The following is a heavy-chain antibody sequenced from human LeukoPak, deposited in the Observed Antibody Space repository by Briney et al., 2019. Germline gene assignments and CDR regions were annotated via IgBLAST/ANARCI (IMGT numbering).Heavy chain of an antibody. CDR3: ARSLPFNWFDP. CDR1: GGSISSYY. Sequence: SETLSLTCTVSGGSISSYYWSWIRQPPGKGLEWIGYIYYSGSTNYNPSLKSRVTISVDTSKNQFSLKLSSVTAADTAVYYCARSLPFNWFDPWGQGTLVTVSS. CDR2: IYYSGST. J-gene: IGHJ5*02. D-gene: IGHD5/OR15-5a*01. V-gene: IGHV4-59*01.